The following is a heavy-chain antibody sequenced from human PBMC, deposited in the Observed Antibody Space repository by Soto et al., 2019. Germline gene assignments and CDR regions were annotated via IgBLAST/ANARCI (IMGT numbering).Heavy chain of an antibody. CDR2: IQNHGYST. Sequence: ESVGGLVQPGGSLRLSCEASGFTFSRDEMNWVRQAPGKGLEWIAYIQNHGYSTHYADSVKGRFTISRDNAKNTLYLQMSSLTAEDTAIYYCARGYDAGCHFGYWGQGVLVTVSS. CDR3: ARGYDAGCHFGY. D-gene: IGHD1-20*01. J-gene: IGHJ4*02. V-gene: IGHV3-48*03. CDR1: GFTFSRDE.